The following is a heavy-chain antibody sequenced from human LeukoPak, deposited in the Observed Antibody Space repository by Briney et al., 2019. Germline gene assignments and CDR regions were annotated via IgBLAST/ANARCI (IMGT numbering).Heavy chain of an antibody. CDR1: GGTFSSYA. V-gene: IGHV1-69*05. CDR2: IIPIFGTA. D-gene: IGHD3-10*01. J-gene: IGHJ3*02. CDR3: ARDGETADAFDI. Sequence: ASVKVSCKASGGTFSSYAISWVRQAPGQGLEWMGGIIPIFGTANYAQKFQGRVTITTDESTSTAYMELSSLRSEDTAVYYCARDGETADAFDIWGQGTMVTVSS.